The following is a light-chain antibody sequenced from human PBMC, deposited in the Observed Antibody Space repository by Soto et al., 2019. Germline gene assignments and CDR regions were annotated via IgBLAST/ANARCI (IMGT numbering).Light chain of an antibody. CDR1: SSNIGSNS. CDR3: AAWDSSLNGVV. Sequence: QSVLTQPPSASGTPGQRVTISCSGSSSNIGSNSVNWYQQLPGTAPKVLIYSNNHRPSGVPDRFSGSKSGTSASLAISGLQSEDEADYYCAAWDSSLNGVVFGGGTKLTVL. V-gene: IGLV1-44*01. J-gene: IGLJ2*01. CDR2: SNN.